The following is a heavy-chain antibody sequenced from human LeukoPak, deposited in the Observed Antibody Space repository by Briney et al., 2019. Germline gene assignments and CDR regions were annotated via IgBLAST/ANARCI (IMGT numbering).Heavy chain of an antibody. CDR2: ITRTGST. CDR3: ARVARRLLWSFDY. J-gene: IGHJ4*02. D-gene: IGHD2-21*02. V-gene: IGHV4-34*01. Sequence: PSETLSLTCAVFGGSFSGYYWNWVRQPPGKGLEWIGEITRTGSTNYNMSLKSRLTMSIDASKNQTSLKLSSLSAADTAVYYCARVARRLLWSFDYWGQGILVTVSS. CDR1: GGSFSGYY.